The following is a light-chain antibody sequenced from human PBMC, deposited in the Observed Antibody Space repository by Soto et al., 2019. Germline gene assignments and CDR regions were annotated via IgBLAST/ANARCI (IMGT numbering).Light chain of an antibody. CDR3: QQYGSSPRT. Sequence: VLTQSPATLSLSPGERATLSCRASQSIHTSLAWYQQKPGQPPRLVVYDSTLRANGFPDRFSGSGSGTDFTLTISRLEPEDFAVYYCQQYGSSPRTFGQGTKVDIK. J-gene: IGKJ1*01. V-gene: IGKV3-20*01. CDR1: QSIHTS. CDR2: DST.